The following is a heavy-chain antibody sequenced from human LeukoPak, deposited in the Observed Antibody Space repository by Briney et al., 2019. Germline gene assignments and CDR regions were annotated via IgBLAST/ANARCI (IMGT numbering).Heavy chain of an antibody. J-gene: IGHJ4*02. CDR3: ARDGPYYYDSSGYYCLDY. CDR1: GFTFSSYA. V-gene: IGHV3-30-3*01. CDR2: ISYDGSNK. Sequence: GSLRLSCAASGFTFSSYAMHWVRQAPGKGLEWVAVISYDGSNKYYADSVKGRFTISRDNSKNTLYLQMNSLRAEDTAVYYCARDGPYYYDSSGYYCLDYWGQGTLVTVSS. D-gene: IGHD3-22*01.